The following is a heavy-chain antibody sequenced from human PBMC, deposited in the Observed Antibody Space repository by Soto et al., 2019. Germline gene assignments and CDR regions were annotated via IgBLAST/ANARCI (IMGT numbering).Heavy chain of an antibody. Sequence: PGGSLRLSCAASGFTFDDYGMSWVRQAPGKGLEWVSGINWNGGSTGYADSVKGRFTISRDNAKNSLYLQMNSLRAEDTALYYCARDKGYCISTSCSNIAYYYYGMDVWGQGTTVTVSS. CDR2: INWNGGST. V-gene: IGHV3-20*04. J-gene: IGHJ6*02. D-gene: IGHD2-2*01. CDR1: GFTFDDYG. CDR3: ARDKGYCISTSCSNIAYYYYGMDV.